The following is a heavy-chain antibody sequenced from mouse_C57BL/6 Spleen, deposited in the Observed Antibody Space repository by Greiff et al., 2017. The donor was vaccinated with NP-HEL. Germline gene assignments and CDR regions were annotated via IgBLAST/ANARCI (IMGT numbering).Heavy chain of an antibody. CDR3: ATGGLGRRYFDD. J-gene: IGHJ2*01. CDR2: IDPSDSET. D-gene: IGHD4-1*01. CDR1: GYTFTSYW. V-gene: IGHV1-52*01. Sequence: QVQLQQPGAELVRPGSSVKLSCKASGYTFTSYWMHWVKQRPIQGLEWIGNIDPSDSETHYNQKFKDKATLTVDKSSSTAYMQLSSLTSEDSAVYYCATGGLGRRYFDDWGQGTTLTVSS.